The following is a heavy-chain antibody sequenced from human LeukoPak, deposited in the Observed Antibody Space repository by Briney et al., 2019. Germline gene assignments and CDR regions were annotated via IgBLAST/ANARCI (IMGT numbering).Heavy chain of an antibody. Sequence: ASMKVSCKASGYTFTGYYMHWVRQAPGQGLEWMGWINPNSGGTNYAQKFQGRVTMTRDTSISTAYMELSRLRSDDTAVYYCARQYSSSSRYFQHWGQGTLVTVSS. CDR3: ARQYSSSSRYFQH. CDR1: GYTFTGYY. D-gene: IGHD6-6*01. CDR2: INPNSGGT. J-gene: IGHJ1*01. V-gene: IGHV1-2*02.